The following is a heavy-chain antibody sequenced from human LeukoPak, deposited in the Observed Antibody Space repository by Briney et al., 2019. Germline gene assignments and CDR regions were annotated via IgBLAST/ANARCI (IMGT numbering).Heavy chain of an antibody. CDR2: ISYDGSSK. J-gene: IGHJ3*02. CDR1: GFTFSSYA. CDR3: ARARSSYGYGDAFDI. D-gene: IGHD5-18*01. V-gene: IGHV3-30*04. Sequence: SGGSLRLSCAASGFTFSSYAMHWVRQAPGKGLEWMALISYDGSSKYYADSVKGRFTISRDNSKNTLYLQMNSLRAEDTAVYYCARARSSYGYGDAFDIWGQGTMVTVSS.